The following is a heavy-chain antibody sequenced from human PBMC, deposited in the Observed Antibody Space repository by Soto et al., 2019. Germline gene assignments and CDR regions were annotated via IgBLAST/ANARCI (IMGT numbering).Heavy chain of an antibody. CDR1: GFTFSTYW. J-gene: IGHJ6*02. CDR2: IKEDGSEK. V-gene: IGHV3-7*01. Sequence: PGGSLRLSCAASGFTFSTYWMSWVRPAPGKGLEWVANIKEDGSEKYYVDSVEGRFTISRDNAKNSLYLQMTSLRAEDTALYYCARGWGYFDSSGFPYLYAMDVWGQGTTVTVSS. CDR3: ARGWGYFDSSGFPYLYAMDV. D-gene: IGHD3-22*01.